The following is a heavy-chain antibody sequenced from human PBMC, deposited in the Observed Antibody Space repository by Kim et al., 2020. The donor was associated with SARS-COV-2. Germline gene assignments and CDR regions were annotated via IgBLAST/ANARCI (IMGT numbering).Heavy chain of an antibody. CDR2: IYPGDSDT. CDR1: GYSFTSYW. J-gene: IGHJ6*02. CDR3: ARLRGGMATIRPRDGMDV. V-gene: IGHV5-51*01. Sequence: GESLKISCKGSGYSFTSYWIGWVRQIPGKGLEWMGIIYPGDSDTRYSPSFQGQVTISADKSISTAYLQWSSLKASDTAMYYCARLRGGMATIRPRDGMDVWGQGTTVTVSS. D-gene: IGHD5-12*01.